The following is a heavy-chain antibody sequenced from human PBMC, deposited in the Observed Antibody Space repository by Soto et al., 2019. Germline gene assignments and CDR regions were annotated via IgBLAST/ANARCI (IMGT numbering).Heavy chain of an antibody. CDR3: ARDIILDYYDSSGYED. CDR1: GGSISSYY. Sequence: QVQLQESGPGLVKPSETLSLTCTVSGGSISSYYWSWIRQPAGKGLEWIGRIYTSGSTNYNPSLKSRVAMSVDKAQNQFSMKVSSVTAADTAVYYCARDIILDYYDSSGYEDWGQGTLVTVSS. V-gene: IGHV4-4*07. D-gene: IGHD3-22*01. J-gene: IGHJ4*02. CDR2: IYTSGST.